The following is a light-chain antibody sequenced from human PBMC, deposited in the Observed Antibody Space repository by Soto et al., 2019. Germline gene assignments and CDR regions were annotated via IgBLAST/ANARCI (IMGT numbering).Light chain of an antibody. CDR3: SSYTSSDTLL. CDR2: DVS. Sequence: QSALTQPASVSGSPGQSITISCTGSSSDIGGYNYVSWYQHHPGKAPQLMIYDVSNRPSGVSNRFSGSKSGNTASLTISGLQAEDEGDYYCSSYTSSDTLLFGGGTKLTVL. V-gene: IGLV2-14*03. CDR1: SSDIGGYNY. J-gene: IGLJ2*01.